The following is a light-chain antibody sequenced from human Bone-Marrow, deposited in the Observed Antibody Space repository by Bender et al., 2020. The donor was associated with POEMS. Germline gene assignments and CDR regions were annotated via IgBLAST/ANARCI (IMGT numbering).Light chain of an antibody. V-gene: IGLV2-14*02. Sequence: QSGMTQPASVSGSPGQSITISCTGTSADIGNSNLVSWYQHLPGKVPQVILFDVAKRPSGVSDRFSGSKSGTTASLTISGLQAEDEADYYCTSYRSTGTCVFGGGTRRTVL. CDR3: TSYRSTGTCV. CDR2: DVA. J-gene: IGLJ3*02. CDR1: SADIGNSNL.